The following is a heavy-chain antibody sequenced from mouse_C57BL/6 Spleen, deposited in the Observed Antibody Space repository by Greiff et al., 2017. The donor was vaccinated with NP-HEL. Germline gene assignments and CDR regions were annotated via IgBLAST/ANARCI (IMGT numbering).Heavy chain of an antibody. Sequence: VQLKESGPVLVKPGASVKMSCKASGYTFTDYYMNWVKQSHGKSLEWIGVLNPYNGGTSYNQKFKGKATLTVDKSSSTAYMELNSLTSEDSAVYYCARSVTAQETWFAYWGQGTLVTVSA. CDR1: GYTFTDYY. V-gene: IGHV1-19*01. J-gene: IGHJ3*01. D-gene: IGHD3-2*02. CDR3: ARSVTAQETWFAY. CDR2: LNPYNGGT.